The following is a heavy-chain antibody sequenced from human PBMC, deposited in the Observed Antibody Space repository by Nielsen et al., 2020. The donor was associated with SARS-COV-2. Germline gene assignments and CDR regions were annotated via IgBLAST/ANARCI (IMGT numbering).Heavy chain of an antibody. CDR3: ARARATIFGLVMSYGMDV. V-gene: IGHV1-2*02. CDR1: GYTFTGYY. CDR2: INPDSGGT. D-gene: IGHD3/OR15-3a*01. J-gene: IGHJ6*02. Sequence: ASVKVSCKASGYTFTGYYIHWVRQAPGQGLEWVGWINPDSGGTDNAQKFQGTVTMTRDASISTVYMELTSDDTAVYYCARARATIFGLVMSYGMDVWGQGTTVAVSS.